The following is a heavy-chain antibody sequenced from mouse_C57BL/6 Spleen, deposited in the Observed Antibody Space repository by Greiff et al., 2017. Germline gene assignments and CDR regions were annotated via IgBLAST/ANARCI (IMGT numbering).Heavy chain of an antibody. V-gene: IGHV1-54*01. CDR1: GYAFTNYL. CDR2: INPGSGGT. D-gene: IGHD3-2*02. J-gene: IGHJ4*01. Sequence: VMLVESGAELVRPGTSVKVSCKASGYAFTNYLIEWVKQRPGQGLEWIGVINPGSGGTNYNEKFKGKATLTADKSSSTAYMQLSSLTSEDSAVYFCARWGTAQATEAMDYWGQGTSVTVSS. CDR3: ARWGTAQATEAMDY.